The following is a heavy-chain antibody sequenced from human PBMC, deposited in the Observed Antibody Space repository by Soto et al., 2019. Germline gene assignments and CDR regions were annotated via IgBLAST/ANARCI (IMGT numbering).Heavy chain of an antibody. V-gene: IGHV6-1*01. CDR3: ASDLSGLDV. J-gene: IGHJ6*02. Sequence: PSQTRSLTCAISGYSVSSNFDGWNWIRQSPSQGLEWLGRTYDRSKWYIDYAVSVKGRITINSDTSKNQFSLQLNSVTPDDTAVYYCASDLSGLDVWGQGTTVTVSS. CDR1: GYSVSSNFDG. CDR2: TYDRSKWYI.